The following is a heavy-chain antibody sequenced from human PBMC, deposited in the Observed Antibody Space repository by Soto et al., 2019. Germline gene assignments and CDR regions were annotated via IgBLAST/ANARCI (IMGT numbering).Heavy chain of an antibody. D-gene: IGHD2-8*01. CDR2: ISGYNGDT. Sequence: QGQLVQSGPEVKKPGASVKVSCKASGYTFSRYGISWVRQAPGQGLEWMGWISGYNGDTKYAQKVQGRVTMTIDTSTYTAYMELRSLTSDDTTIYYCAKNGQPPYYYYGMDVWGKGTTVTVSS. CDR1: GYTFSRYG. J-gene: IGHJ6*04. V-gene: IGHV1-18*01. CDR3: AKNGQPPYYYYGMDV.